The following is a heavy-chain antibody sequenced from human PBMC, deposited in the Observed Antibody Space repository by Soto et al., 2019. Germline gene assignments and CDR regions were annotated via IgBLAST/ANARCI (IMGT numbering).Heavy chain of an antibody. V-gene: IGHV1-18*01. Sequence: QVQLVQSGAEVKKPGASVKVSCKASGYTFTSYGISWVRQAPGQGLECMGWISTYNGSPNYAQKLQGRVTMTTDTSTSNAYMELRSLRSDDTAVYFCARAYGPSYYYYYMDVWGKGTTVTVSS. D-gene: IGHD4-17*01. CDR2: ISTYNGSP. CDR3: ARAYGPSYYYYYMDV. J-gene: IGHJ6*03. CDR1: GYTFTSYG.